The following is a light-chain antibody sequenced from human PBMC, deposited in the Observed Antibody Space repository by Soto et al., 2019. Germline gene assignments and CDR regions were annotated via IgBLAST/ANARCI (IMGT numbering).Light chain of an antibody. Sequence: DIQLTQSPSFLPASVGDRVTITCRASQGISNYLAWYQQKPGKAPGLLMYAASTLQRGVSSRFSASGSGTKFTPTIRNLSPEDFATYYCQQLNSYPLTFGGGTKVDIK. CDR3: QQLNSYPLT. J-gene: IGKJ4*01. CDR2: AAS. V-gene: IGKV1-9*01. CDR1: QGISNY.